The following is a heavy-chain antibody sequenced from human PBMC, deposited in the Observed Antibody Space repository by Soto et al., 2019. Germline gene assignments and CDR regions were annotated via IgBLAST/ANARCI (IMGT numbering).Heavy chain of an antibody. Sequence: PGGSLRLSCAASGFTFSSYSMNWVRQAPGKGLEWVSSISSSSSYIYYADSVKGRFTISRDNAKNSLYLQMNSLRAEDTAVYYCARERPRRTMVREANGTHWFDPWGQGTLVTVSS. V-gene: IGHV3-21*01. CDR2: ISSSSSYI. D-gene: IGHD3-10*01. CDR1: GFTFSSYS. CDR3: ARERPRRTMVREANGTHWFDP. J-gene: IGHJ5*02.